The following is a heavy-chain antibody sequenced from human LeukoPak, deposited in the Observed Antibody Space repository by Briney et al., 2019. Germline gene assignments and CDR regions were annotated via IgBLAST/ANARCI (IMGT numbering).Heavy chain of an antibody. CDR3: ANLTSPGSFDP. Sequence: SETLSLTCTVSGGSLTSSRDYWAWVRQPPGTGLEWLAKIDYSGSTYYSPSLKSRATISVDTSKNQFSLKLGSVTAADPPVFSCANLTSPGSFDPWGQGTLVTVSS. V-gene: IGHV4-39*01. D-gene: IGHD3-10*01. CDR2: IDYSGST. J-gene: IGHJ5*02. CDR1: GGSLTSSRDY.